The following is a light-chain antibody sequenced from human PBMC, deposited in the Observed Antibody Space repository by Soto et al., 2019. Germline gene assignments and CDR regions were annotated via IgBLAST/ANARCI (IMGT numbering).Light chain of an antibody. V-gene: IGKV1-39*01. J-gene: IGKJ5*01. Sequence: DIQITQKTSFLSASVGDRVTITCRASQSIGKHLNWYQQKPGKAPKFLIYGASTLQSGVPSRFTGSGSGTDFTLTVNSLQAEDFATYYCQQSYTSPTTFGQGTRLEI. CDR2: GAS. CDR3: QQSYTSPTT. CDR1: QSIGKH.